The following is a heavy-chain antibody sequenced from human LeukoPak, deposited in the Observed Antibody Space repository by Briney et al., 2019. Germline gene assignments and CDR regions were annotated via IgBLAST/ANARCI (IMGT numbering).Heavy chain of an antibody. CDR2: ISAYNGNT. Sequence: ASVKVSCKASGYTFTSYGISWVRQAPGQGLEWMGWISAYNGNTNYAQKLQGRVTMTTDTSTSTAYMELRRLRSDDTAVYYCARDGGLYCSGGSCYSSYYYYYMDVWGKGTTVTVSS. V-gene: IGHV1-18*01. CDR1: GYTFTSYG. J-gene: IGHJ6*03. CDR3: ARDGGLYCSGGSCYSSYYYYYMDV. D-gene: IGHD2-15*01.